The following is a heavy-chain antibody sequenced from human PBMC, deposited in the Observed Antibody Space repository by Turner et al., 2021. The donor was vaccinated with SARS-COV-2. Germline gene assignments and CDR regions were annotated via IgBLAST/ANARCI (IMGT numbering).Heavy chain of an antibody. Sequence: QGQPVWSGAGVNRRGAALEVTGPDSVLSLLEVPSHWVRQAPGKGLEWMEGFDPEDGETSYAQEFQGRVTMSEDTSTDTADMGLSSLRSEDTDVYDCATAPANYYDSSGSKGFYYYYYGMDVWGQGTTVTVSS. V-gene: IGHV1-24*01. CDR2: FDPEDGET. CDR1: VLSLLEVP. J-gene: IGHJ6*02. CDR3: ATAPANYYDSSGSKGFYYYYYGMDV. D-gene: IGHD3-22*01.